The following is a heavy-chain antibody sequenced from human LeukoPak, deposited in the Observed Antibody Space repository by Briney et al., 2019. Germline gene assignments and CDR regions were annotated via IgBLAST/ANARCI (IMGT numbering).Heavy chain of an antibody. CDR3: ARVDCSGGNCYGPLFDH. J-gene: IGHJ4*02. Sequence: SQTLSLTCTVSGGSIGSGDYYWTWIRQPPGKGLEWIGYIYYSGSTYYNPSLKSRLTLSVATSKNQFSLKLYSVTATDTAVYYCARVDCSGGNCYGPLFDHWGQGTLAAVSS. V-gene: IGHV4-30-4*01. CDR1: GGSIGSGDYY. CDR2: IYYSGST. D-gene: IGHD2-15*01.